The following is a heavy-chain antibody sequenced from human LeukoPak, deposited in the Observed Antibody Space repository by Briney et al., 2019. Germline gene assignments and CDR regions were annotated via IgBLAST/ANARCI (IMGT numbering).Heavy chain of an antibody. V-gene: IGHV4-61*02. D-gene: IGHD3-10*01. J-gene: IGHJ4*02. CDR2: IYTSGST. CDR1: GGSISSGSYY. Sequence: SETLSLTCTVSGGSISSGSYYWSWIRQPAGKGLEWIGRIYTSGSTNYNPSLKSRVTISVDTSKNQFSLKLSSVTAADTAVYYCASSVRNPGYYFDYWGQGTLVTVSS. CDR3: ASSVRNPGYYFDY.